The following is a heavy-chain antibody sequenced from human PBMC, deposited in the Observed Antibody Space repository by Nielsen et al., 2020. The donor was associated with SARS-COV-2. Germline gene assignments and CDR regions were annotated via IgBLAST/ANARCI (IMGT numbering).Heavy chain of an antibody. CDR3: VRFLEWSPDAFDI. CDR1: RFTFTMFG. V-gene: IGHV3-30*02. D-gene: IGHD3-3*01. CDR2: IWYDGSGT. J-gene: IGHJ3*02. Sequence: GESLKISCTMSRFTFTMFGMHWVRQAPGKGLEWVAVIWYDGSGTDYADSVKGRFTISRDNSKNTLYLQMSSLRAEDTAVYYCVRFLEWSPDAFDIWGQGTMVTVSS.